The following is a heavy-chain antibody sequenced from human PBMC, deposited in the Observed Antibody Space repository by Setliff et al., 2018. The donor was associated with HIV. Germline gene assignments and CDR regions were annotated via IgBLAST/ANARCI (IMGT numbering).Heavy chain of an antibody. V-gene: IGHV4-61*09. D-gene: IGHD2-15*01. CDR1: GGSISSGNYY. CDR2: IYTSGST. Sequence: SETLSLTCTVSGGSISSGNYYWSWIRQSAGKGLEWIGHIYTSGSTSYNPSLKSRVTISVDTSKNQFSLKLSSVTAADTAVYYCAGSKVGYCSGGSCYLEYYYYMDIWGKGTTVTVSS. CDR3: AGSKVGYCSGGSCYLEYYYYMDI. J-gene: IGHJ6*03.